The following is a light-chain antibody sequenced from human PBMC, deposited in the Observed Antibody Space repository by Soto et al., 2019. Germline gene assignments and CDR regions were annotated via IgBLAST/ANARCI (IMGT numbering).Light chain of an antibody. CDR3: QNYNGAPWT. CDR1: QGISTY. CDR2: AAS. V-gene: IGKV1-27*01. J-gene: IGKJ1*01. Sequence: DIQMTQSPSSLSASVGDRDTITCRASQGISTYLVWYQQKPGTVPKLLIFAASTLQSGVPSRFSGSGSGTDFTLTISSLQPEDVATYYCQNYNGAPWTFGQGTKV.